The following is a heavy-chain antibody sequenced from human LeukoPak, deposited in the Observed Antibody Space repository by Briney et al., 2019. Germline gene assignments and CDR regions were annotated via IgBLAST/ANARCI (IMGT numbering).Heavy chain of an antibody. J-gene: IGHJ6*02. V-gene: IGHV1-2*02. Sequence: GASVKVSCKASGYTFTGYYMHWVRQGPGQGLEWMGWINPNSGGTNYAQKFQGRVTMTRDTSISTAYMELSRLRSDETAVYYCARVVVVAPRGYGMDVWGQGTTVTVSS. CDR3: ARVVVVAPRGYGMDV. CDR1: GYTFTGYY. D-gene: IGHD2-15*01. CDR2: INPNSGGT.